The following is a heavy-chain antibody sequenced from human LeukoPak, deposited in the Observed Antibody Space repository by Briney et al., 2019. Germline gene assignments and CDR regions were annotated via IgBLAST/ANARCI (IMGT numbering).Heavy chain of an antibody. CDR3: ARVALWFGELTHYFDY. CDR1: LGSITSYY. CDR2: IYTSMST. J-gene: IGHJ4*02. Sequence: PSETLSLTPTVPLGSITSYYGSSIRQPARKGREWSWRIYTSMSTNYNPSLKSRVTMSVDTSKNQFSLKLSSVTAADTAVYYCARVALWFGELTHYFDYWGQGTLVTVSS. D-gene: IGHD3-10*01. V-gene: IGHV4-4*07.